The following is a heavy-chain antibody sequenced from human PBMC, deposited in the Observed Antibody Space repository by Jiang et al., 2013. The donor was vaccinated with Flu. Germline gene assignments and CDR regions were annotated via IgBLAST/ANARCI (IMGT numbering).Heavy chain of an antibody. CDR3: ARHIEHSLFDF. J-gene: IGHJ4*02. CDR1: GGSISSSSFY. D-gene: IGHD1/OR15-1a*01. CDR2: IYYSGST. Sequence: GSGLVKPSETLSLTCTVSGGSISSSSFYWGWIRQPPGRGLEWIGTIYYSGSTYYNPSLKSRVTISVDTSENQFSLKLSSVTAADTAAYYCARHIEHSLFDFWGQGTLVTVSS. V-gene: IGHV4-39*01.